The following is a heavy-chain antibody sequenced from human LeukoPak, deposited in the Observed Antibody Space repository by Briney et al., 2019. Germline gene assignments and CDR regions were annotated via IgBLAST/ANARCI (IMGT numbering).Heavy chain of an antibody. Sequence: PGGSLRLSCAASGFTFSSYAMSWVRQAPGKGLEWVSIISGSGGNTYNADSVKGRFTISRDNSKNTLYLQMNSLRAEDTAVYYCARGGWLGKPQRVDCWGQGTLITVSS. CDR1: GFTFSSYA. CDR2: ISGSGGNT. CDR3: ARGGWLGKPQRVDC. V-gene: IGHV3-23*01. J-gene: IGHJ4*02. D-gene: IGHD6-19*01.